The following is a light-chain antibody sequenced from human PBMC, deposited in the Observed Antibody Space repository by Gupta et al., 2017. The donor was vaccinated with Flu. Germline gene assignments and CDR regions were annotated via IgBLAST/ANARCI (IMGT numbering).Light chain of an antibody. CDR2: GAS. CDR3: QQHNNWPPWT. J-gene: IGKJ1*01. V-gene: IGKV3-15*01. CDR1: QSVRSN. Sequence: EIELRRCPPTLSFSPRERATLSCRASQSVRSNLAWYQQTPGHAPRLLIYGASTRATGIPVRFSGSGSGTEFTLTISSVQSEDFAVYYCQQHNNWPPWTFGQGTKVEIK.